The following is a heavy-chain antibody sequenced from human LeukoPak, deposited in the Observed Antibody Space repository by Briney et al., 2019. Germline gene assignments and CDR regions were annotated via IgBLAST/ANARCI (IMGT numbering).Heavy chain of an antibody. CDR2: IWYDGSNK. J-gene: IGHJ6*03. V-gene: IGHV3-33*06. D-gene: IGHD4-17*01. CDR1: GFTFSSYG. CDR3: AKGGNYGDYGNYYYYYMDV. Sequence: PGRSLRLSCGASGFTFSSYGMHWVRQAPGKGLEWVAVIWYDGSNKYYADSVKGRFTISRDNSKNTLYLQMNSLRAEDTAVYYCAKGGNYGDYGNYYYYYMDVWGKGTTVTVSS.